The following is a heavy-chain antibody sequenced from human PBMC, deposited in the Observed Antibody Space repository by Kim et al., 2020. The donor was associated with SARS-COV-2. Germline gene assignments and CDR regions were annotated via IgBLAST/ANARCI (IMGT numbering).Heavy chain of an antibody. CDR1: GFTFSSYA. V-gene: IGHV3-23*01. CDR2: ISGSGGST. Sequence: GGSLRLSCAASGFTFSSYAMRWVRQAPGKGLEWVSAISGSGGSTYYADSVKGRFTISRDNSKNTLYLQMNSLRAEDTAVYYCAKDPHYDLWSGYYFDYWGQGALVSFSS. J-gene: IGHJ4*02. CDR3: AKDPHYDLWSGYYFDY. D-gene: IGHD3-3*01.